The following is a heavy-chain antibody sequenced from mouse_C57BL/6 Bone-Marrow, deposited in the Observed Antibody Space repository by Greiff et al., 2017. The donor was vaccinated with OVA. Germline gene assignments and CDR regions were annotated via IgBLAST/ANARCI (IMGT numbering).Heavy chain of an antibody. CDR2: INPNYGTN. D-gene: IGHD1-1*01. CDR1: GYSFTDYN. CDR3: ARLGYYGSSFYFDY. J-gene: IGHJ2*01. V-gene: IGHV1-39*01. Sequence: EVQLVESGPELVKPGASVKISCKASGYSFTDYNMNWVKQSNGKSLEWIGVINPNYGTNSYNQKFKGKATLTVDQSSSTAYMQLNSLTSEDSAVYYCARLGYYGSSFYFDYWGQGTTLTVSS.